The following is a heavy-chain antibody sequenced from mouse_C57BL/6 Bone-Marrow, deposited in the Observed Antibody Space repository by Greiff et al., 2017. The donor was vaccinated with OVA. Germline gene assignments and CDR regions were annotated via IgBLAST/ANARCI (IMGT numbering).Heavy chain of an antibody. D-gene: IGHD1-1*01. CDR1: GYTFTSYW. Sequence: QVQLKQPGAELVMPGASVKLSCKASGYTFTSYWMHWVKQRPGQGLEWIGEIDPSDSYTNYNQKFKGKSTLTVDKSSSTAYMQLSSLTSEDSAVYDCARSTYGSSYWYFDVWGTGTTVTVSS. J-gene: IGHJ1*03. CDR2: IDPSDSYT. V-gene: IGHV1-69*01. CDR3: ARSTYGSSYWYFDV.